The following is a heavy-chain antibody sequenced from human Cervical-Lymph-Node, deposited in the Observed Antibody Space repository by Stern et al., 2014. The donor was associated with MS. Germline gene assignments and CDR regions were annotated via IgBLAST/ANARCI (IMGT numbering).Heavy chain of an antibody. CDR1: GDSIYSGTYY. J-gene: IGHJ4*02. V-gene: IGHV4-61*02. D-gene: IGHD3-10*01. CDR3: ARDRGVGGLFDY. CDR2: IKVSGSP. Sequence: QLQLQESGPGLVKPTQTLSLTCTVSGDSIYSGTYYWSWIRQSAGKGLEWIGSIKVSGSPNSKPSLKGRLTMSIDTSKNQFSLRLSSVTAADTAVYYCARDRGVGGLFDYWGQGTLGIVSS.